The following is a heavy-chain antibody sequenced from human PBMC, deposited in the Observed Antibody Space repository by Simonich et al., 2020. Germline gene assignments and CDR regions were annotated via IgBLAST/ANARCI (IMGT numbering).Heavy chain of an antibody. CDR2: INHSGST. CDR1: GGSFSGYY. D-gene: IGHD1-1*01. V-gene: IGHV4-34*01. CDR3: ARGKGWKNAFDI. J-gene: IGHJ3*02. Sequence: QVQLQQWGAGLLKPSETLSLTCAVYGGSFSGYYWSWIRQPPGKGLEWNGEINHSGSTNYKPSLKGRVTISVDTSKNQFSLKLSSVTAADTAVYYCARGKGWKNAFDIWGQGTMVTVSS.